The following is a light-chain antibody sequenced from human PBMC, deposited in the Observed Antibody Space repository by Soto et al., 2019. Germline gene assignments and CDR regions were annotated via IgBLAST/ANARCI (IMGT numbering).Light chain of an antibody. CDR2: GAS. CDR1: QSVSSSY. Sequence: EIVLTQSPDTLSLSPGERATLSCRASQSVSSSYLAWYQQKPGQAPRLLNYGASSRATGIPDRFSGSGSGTDFTLTISRLEPEDFAVYYCQQYGSSPWTFGQGTKVEIK. CDR3: QQYGSSPWT. V-gene: IGKV3-20*01. J-gene: IGKJ1*01.